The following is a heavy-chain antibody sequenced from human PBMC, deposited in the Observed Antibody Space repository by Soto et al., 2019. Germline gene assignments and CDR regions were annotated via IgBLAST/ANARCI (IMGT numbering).Heavy chain of an antibody. CDR2: INWNGGST. CDR3: ARDGPDFWSGCRPGSAFDI. Sequence: PGGSLRLSCAASGFTFGDYGMSWVRQAPGKGLEWVSGINWNGGSTGYADSVKGRFTISRDNAKNSLYLQMNSLRAEDTALYHCARDGPDFWSGCRPGSAFDIWGRGTMVIVS. CDR1: GFTFGDYG. J-gene: IGHJ3*02. V-gene: IGHV3-20*01. D-gene: IGHD3-3*01.